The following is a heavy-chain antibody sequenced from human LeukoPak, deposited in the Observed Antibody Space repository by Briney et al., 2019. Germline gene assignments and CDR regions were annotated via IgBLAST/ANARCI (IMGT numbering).Heavy chain of an antibody. Sequence: SVKVSCKASGGTFSGYAISWVRQAPGQGLEWMGGIIPIFGTANYAQKFQGRVTITADESTSTAYMELSSLRSEDTAVYYCARPKGRQLERRGTFDIWGQGTMVTVSS. CDR1: GGTFSGYA. CDR2: IIPIFGTA. V-gene: IGHV1-69*01. J-gene: IGHJ3*02. D-gene: IGHD1-1*01. CDR3: ARPKGRQLERRGTFDI.